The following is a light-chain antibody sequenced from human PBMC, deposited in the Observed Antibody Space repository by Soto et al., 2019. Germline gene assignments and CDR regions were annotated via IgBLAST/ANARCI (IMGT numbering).Light chain of an antibody. Sequence: EIVLTQSPGTLSLSPGERATLLCRASQSVRSSYLAWYQQKPGQAPRLLIYGASSRATGIPDRFSGSGSGTEFTLTISSLQSEDFAVYFCQQYKNWPPITFGQGTRLEIK. CDR3: QQYKNWPPIT. CDR2: GAS. V-gene: IGKV3-20*01. CDR1: QSVRSSY. J-gene: IGKJ5*01.